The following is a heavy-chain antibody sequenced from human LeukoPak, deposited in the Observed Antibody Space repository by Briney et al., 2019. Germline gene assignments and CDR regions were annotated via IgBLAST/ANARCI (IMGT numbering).Heavy chain of an antibody. D-gene: IGHD3-22*01. CDR1: GFTFSSYA. J-gene: IGHJ4*02. Sequence: GGSLRLSCAASGFTFSSYAMNWVRQAPGKGLEWVSAITGSGGSTYYADSVKGRFTISRDNSKSTLFLQMNSLRAEDTAVYHCARDRGAAIYYDSNGYQDYWGQGTLVTVSS. CDR2: ITGSGGST. CDR3: ARDRGAAIYYDSNGYQDY. V-gene: IGHV3-23*01.